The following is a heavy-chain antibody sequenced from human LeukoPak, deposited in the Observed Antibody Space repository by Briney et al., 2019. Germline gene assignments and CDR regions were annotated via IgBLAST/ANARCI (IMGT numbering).Heavy chain of an antibody. V-gene: IGHV3-7*01. CDR1: GFTFDNHW. D-gene: IGHD3-10*01. CDR2: IKEDGSTR. J-gene: IGHJ3*01. Sequence: AGGSLRLSCAASGFTFDNHWMTWVRQAPGKGPQWLANIKEDGSTRFYVDSVEGRFTVSRENTKNSLYLQMNSLRVEDTAVYYCVRGRALVRGAIAAFDVWGQGTTVTVSS. CDR3: VRGRALVRGAIAAFDV.